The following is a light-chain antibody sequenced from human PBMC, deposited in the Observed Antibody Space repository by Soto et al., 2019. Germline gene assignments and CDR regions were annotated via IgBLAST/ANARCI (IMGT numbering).Light chain of an antibody. V-gene: IGKV1-39*01. CDR1: ESIRNE. Sequence: DIQMTQSPSSLSASLGXRVTITCRPSESIRNELNWFQQRPGKAPRLLIYDTFTLQSGVPSRFSGSVSGTEFSLTISSLQAGDSAIYYCQQSFTTPWTFGQGTKVDIK. CDR3: QQSFTTPWT. J-gene: IGKJ1*01. CDR2: DTF.